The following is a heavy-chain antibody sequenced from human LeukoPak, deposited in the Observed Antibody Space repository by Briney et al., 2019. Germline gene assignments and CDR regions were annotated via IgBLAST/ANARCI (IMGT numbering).Heavy chain of an antibody. V-gene: IGHV4-31*03. J-gene: IGHJ3*02. CDR1: GASVSATNHY. CDR3: ARTAYCGGDCLDAFDI. Sequence: PSQTLSLTCTVSGASVSATNHYWSWLRQHPGQGPEWIAYIYYDAGAYYNPSLESRVTISLDSSANQFSLGLSSVTAADTAVYYCARTAYCGGDCLDAFDIWGQGTMVTVSS. D-gene: IGHD2-21*02. CDR2: IYYDAGA.